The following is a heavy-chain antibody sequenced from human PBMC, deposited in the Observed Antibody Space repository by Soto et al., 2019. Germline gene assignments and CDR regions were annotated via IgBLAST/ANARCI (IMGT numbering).Heavy chain of an antibody. CDR1: GFTFSSYW. CDR2: INSDGSST. J-gene: IGHJ4*02. V-gene: IGHV3-74*01. CDR3: ARSGGPIAAAGSYYFDY. Sequence: GGSLRLSCAASGFTFSSYWMHWVRQAPGKGLVWVSRINSDGSSTSYADSVKGRFTISRDNAKNTLYLQMNSLRAEDTAVYYCARSGGPIAAAGSYYFDYWGQGTLVTVSS. D-gene: IGHD6-13*01.